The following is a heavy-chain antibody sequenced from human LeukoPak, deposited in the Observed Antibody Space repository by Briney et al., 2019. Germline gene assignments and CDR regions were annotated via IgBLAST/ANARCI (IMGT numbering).Heavy chain of an antibody. CDR1: GFDFSHYA. J-gene: IGHJ4*02. CDR3: ARGLGGKPFDY. D-gene: IGHD4-23*01. CDR2: ISFDGNTE. V-gene: IGHV3-30*04. Sequence: GGSLRLSCVASGFDFSHYAMHWVRQAPGKGLEWVSIISFDGNTEYYTDSVKGRFTISRDNAKNSLYLQMNSLRAEDTAVYYCARGLGGKPFDYWGQGTLVTVSS.